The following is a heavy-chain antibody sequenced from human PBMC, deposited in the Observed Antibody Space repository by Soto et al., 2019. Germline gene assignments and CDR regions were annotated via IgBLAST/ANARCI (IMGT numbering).Heavy chain of an antibody. CDR2: INPSGGST. Sequence: GASVKVSCKASGYTFTSYYMHWVRQAPGQGLEWMGIINPSGGSTSYAQKFQGRVTMTRDTSTSTVYMELSSLRSEDTAVYYCARSGDSSGYYFLGGNYFDYWGQGTLVTVS. V-gene: IGHV1-46*01. CDR3: ARSGDSSGYYFLGGNYFDY. D-gene: IGHD3-22*01. CDR1: GYTFTSYY. J-gene: IGHJ4*02.